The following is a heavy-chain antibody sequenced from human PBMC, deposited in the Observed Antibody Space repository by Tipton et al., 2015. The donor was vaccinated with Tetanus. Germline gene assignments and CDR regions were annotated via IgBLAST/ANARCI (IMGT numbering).Heavy chain of an antibody. Sequence: SLRLSCAASGFTFSSYAMSWVRQAPGKGLEWVSVISGSGGSTYYADSVKGRFTISRDNSKNTLYLQMNSLRAEDTAVYYCARLYSYGSLYWFDPWGQGTLVTVSS. CDR1: GFTFSSYA. D-gene: IGHD5-18*01. CDR2: ISGSGGST. J-gene: IGHJ5*02. V-gene: IGHV3-23*01. CDR3: ARLYSYGSLYWFDP.